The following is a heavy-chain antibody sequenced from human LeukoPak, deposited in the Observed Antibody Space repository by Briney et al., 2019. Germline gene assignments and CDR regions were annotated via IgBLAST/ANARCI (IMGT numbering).Heavy chain of an antibody. D-gene: IGHD3-22*01. CDR1: GFTFRSYD. CDR3: AREDSSGAFDI. J-gene: IGHJ3*02. Sequence: GGSLKLSCAASGFTFRSYDMHWVRQAPGKGLEWVAVVWYDESNKYYVDSVKGRFTISRDNSKNTLYLQMNSLRVEDTALYYCAREDSSGAFDIWGQGTMVTVSS. CDR2: VWYDESNK. V-gene: IGHV3-33*01.